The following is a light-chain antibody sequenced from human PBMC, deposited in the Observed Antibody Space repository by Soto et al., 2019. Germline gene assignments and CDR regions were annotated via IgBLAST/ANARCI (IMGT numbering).Light chain of an antibody. CDR3: QQYNSWPPYT. Sequence: EIVMTQAPATLYVSPGERATLSFRASERVSSNLAWYQQKPGQAPRLLIYGASTRATGIPARFSGSGSGTEFSLTISTLQSEDFAVYYCQQYNSWPPYTFGQGTKLEIK. CDR2: GAS. J-gene: IGKJ2*01. V-gene: IGKV3-15*01. CDR1: ERVSSN.